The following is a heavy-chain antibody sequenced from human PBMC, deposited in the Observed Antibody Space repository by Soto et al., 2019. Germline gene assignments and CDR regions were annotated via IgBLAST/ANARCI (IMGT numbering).Heavy chain of an antibody. V-gene: IGHV1-3*01. Sequence: GAPAEVRWEERGYSITCYARGWVYQAPGQRLEWMGYINAGNAKTKYSQKFQGRVTVTRDASASTAYMELSSLRFEDTAVYYCWWAGGSWYGVQGLEIRVQRSTVT. CDR3: WWAGGSWYGVQGLEI. J-gene: IGHJ3*02. CDR1: GYSITCYA. CDR2: INAGNAKT. D-gene: IGHD2-15*01.